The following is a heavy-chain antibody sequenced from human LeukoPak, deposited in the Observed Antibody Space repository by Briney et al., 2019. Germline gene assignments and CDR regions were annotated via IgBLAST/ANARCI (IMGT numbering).Heavy chain of an antibody. CDR2: IYPGDSET. V-gene: IGHV5-51*01. CDR1: GYSFTSYW. J-gene: IGHJ4*02. D-gene: IGHD6-6*01. Sequence: GESLKISCKGSGYSFTSYWIGWVRQMPGKGLEWMGIIYPGDSETRYSPSFQGQVTISADKSITTAYLQWSSLKASDTAMYNCARQDSSSSYFDYWGQGTLVTVSS. CDR3: ARQDSSSSYFDY.